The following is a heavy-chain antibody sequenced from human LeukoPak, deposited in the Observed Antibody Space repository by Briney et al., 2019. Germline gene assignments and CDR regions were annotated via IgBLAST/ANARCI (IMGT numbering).Heavy chain of an antibody. Sequence: GGSLRLSCAASGFTFSSYGMHWVRQAPGKGLEWVAFIRYDGSNKYYADSVKGRFTISRDNSKNTLYLQMNSLRAEGTAVYYCAKDGTWGSGSYSTYFDYWGQGTLVTVSS. CDR2: IRYDGSNK. CDR3: AKDGTWGSGSYSTYFDY. CDR1: GFTFSSYG. J-gene: IGHJ4*02. V-gene: IGHV3-30*02. D-gene: IGHD1-26*01.